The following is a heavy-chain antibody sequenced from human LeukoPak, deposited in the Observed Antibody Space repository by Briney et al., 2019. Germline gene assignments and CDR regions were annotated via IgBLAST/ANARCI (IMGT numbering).Heavy chain of an antibody. D-gene: IGHD3-3*01. J-gene: IGHJ6*02. CDR1: GYTFTGYY. V-gene: IGHV1-2*02. CDR2: INPNSGGT. CDR3: ATLAYYDFWSGSYYYGMDV. Sequence: ASVKVSCKASGYTFTGYYMHWVRQAPGQGLKWMGWINPNSGGTNYAQKFQGRVTMTRDTSISTAYMELSRLRSDDTAVYYCATLAYYDFWSGSYYYGMDVWGQGTTVTVSS.